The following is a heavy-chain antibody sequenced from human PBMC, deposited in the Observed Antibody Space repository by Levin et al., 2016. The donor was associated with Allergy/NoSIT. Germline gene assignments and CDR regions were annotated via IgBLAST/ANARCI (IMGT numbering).Heavy chain of an antibody. CDR3: ARTAENKIGYSYYYYMDV. CDR2: ITSSSSTI. D-gene: IGHD2/OR15-2a*01. Sequence: WIRQPPGKGLEWVSYITSSSSTIYYADSVKGRFTISRDNAKNSLYLQMNSLRDEDTALYYCARTAENKIGYSYYYYMDVWGKGTTVTVSS. V-gene: IGHV3-48*02. J-gene: IGHJ6*03.